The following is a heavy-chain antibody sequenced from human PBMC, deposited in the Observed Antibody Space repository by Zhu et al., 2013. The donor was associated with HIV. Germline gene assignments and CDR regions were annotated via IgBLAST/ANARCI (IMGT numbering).Heavy chain of an antibody. V-gene: IGHV1-69*01. Sequence: QVQLVQSGAEVKKPGSSVKLSCKASGDFDTYSKYAISWLRQAPGQGPEWMGGIVPIFDTPNYAEKFQNTVTITADAVTRTVYMELSSLREDDTAVYYCARGRSYYDSRGYYYQIGFQHWGQGTLVTVSS. D-gene: IGHD3-22*01. CDR2: IVPIFDTP. CDR3: ARGRSYYDSRGYYYQIGFQH. J-gene: IGHJ1*01. CDR1: GDFDTYSKYA.